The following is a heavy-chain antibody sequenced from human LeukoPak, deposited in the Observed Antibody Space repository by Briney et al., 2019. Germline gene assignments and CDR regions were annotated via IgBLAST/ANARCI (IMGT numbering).Heavy chain of an antibody. CDR3: ARHRYGIGADS. J-gene: IGHJ4*02. V-gene: IGHV4-59*08. Sequence: PSETLSLICTVSGASITVDHWIWIRQPPGKELEFLGYILYTGGISYNPSLKSRVTISLDASKTQFSLMLNSVTAADTAVYFCARHRYGIGADSWGQGILVTVSS. CDR1: GASITVDH. CDR2: ILYTGGI. D-gene: IGHD3-3*01.